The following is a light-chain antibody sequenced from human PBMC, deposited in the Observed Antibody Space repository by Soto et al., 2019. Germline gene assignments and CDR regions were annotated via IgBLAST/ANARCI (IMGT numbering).Light chain of an antibody. CDR3: QQYGRSGT. V-gene: IGKV3-20*01. J-gene: IGKJ1*01. Sequence: EIVLTQSPGTLSLSPGERATLSCRASQSVSRTYLAWYQQKPVQAPRPLIYATSSRANGIPDRFSGSGSGTDFTLTISRLEPEDFAVYYCQQYGRSGTFGQGTKVEIK. CDR2: ATS. CDR1: QSVSRTY.